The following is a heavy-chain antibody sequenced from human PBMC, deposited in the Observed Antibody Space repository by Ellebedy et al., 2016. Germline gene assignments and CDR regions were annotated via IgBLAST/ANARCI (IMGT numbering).Heavy chain of an antibody. Sequence: SETLSLTXTVSGGSISRYYWSWTRQPPGKGLEWIGYIYYSGSTNYNPSLKSRVTISVDTSKNQFSLKLSSVTAADTAVYYCAREVGSSPHYYYMDVWGKGTTVTVSS. CDR3: AREVGSSPHYYYMDV. CDR2: IYYSGST. V-gene: IGHV4-59*12. CDR1: GGSISRYY. D-gene: IGHD6-6*01. J-gene: IGHJ6*03.